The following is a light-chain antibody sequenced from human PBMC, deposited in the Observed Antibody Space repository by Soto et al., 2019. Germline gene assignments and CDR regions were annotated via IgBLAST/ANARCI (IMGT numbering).Light chain of an antibody. CDR1: QSVSSSY. V-gene: IGKV3-20*01. CDR3: QQYGSSPH. Sequence: EIVLTQSPCTLSLSPGERATLSCRASQSVSSSYLAWYQQKPGQAPRLLIYGASSRATGIPDRFSGSGSGTDFTLTISRLEPEDFAVYYCQQYGSSPHFGPGTKVDIK. J-gene: IGKJ3*01. CDR2: GAS.